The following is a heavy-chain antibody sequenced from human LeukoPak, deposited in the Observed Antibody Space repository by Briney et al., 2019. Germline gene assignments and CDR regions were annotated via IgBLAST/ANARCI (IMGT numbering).Heavy chain of an antibody. V-gene: IGHV3-48*03. CDR1: GFTFSSYE. CDR2: ISSSGSTI. CDR3: ARDHSSSWYGSWLY. J-gene: IGHJ4*02. Sequence: GGSLRLSCAASGFTFSSYEMNWVRQAPGKGLEWVSYISSSGSTIYYADSVKGRFTISRDNAKNSLNLQMNSLRAEDTAVYYCARDHSSSWYGSWLYWGQGTLVTVSS. D-gene: IGHD6-13*01.